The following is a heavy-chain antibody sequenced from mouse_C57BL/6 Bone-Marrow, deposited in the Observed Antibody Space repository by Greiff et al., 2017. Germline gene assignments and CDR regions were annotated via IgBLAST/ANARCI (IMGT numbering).Heavy chain of an antibody. CDR1: GYTFTSTY. D-gene: IGHD3-2*02. V-gene: IGHV14-3*01. CDR2: IDPANGNT. Sequence: EVQLLESVAELVRPGASVKLSCTASGYTFTSTYMHWVKQRPEQGLEWIGMIDPANGNTKYAPKFKGQATITADKSSSTAYLQLSSRTSEDTAIYYGARAPDSSGYFAYGGQGTLVTVTA. CDR3: ARAPDSSGYFAY. J-gene: IGHJ3*01.